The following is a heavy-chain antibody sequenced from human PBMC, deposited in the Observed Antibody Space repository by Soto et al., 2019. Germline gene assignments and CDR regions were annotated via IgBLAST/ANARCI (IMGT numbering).Heavy chain of an antibody. J-gene: IGHJ4*02. V-gene: IGHV3-30-3*01. Sequence: PGGSLRLSCAASGFTFSSYSMHWVRQAPGKGLEWVAVISYDGSNKYYADSVKGRFTISRDNSKNTLYLQMNSLRAEDTAVYYCARDHETKINYSNYSFDYWGQGTLVTVSS. CDR3: ARDHETKINYSNYSFDY. D-gene: IGHD4-4*01. CDR2: ISYDGSNK. CDR1: GFTFSSYS.